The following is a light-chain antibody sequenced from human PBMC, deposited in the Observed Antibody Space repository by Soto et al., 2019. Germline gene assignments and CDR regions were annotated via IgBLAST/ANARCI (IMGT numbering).Light chain of an antibody. J-gene: IGKJ1*01. CDR3: QQRSNWPRT. CDR1: QSVSNDY. Sequence: EIVLTQSPGTLSLSPGEGATLSCRASQSVSNDYLAWYQQKPGQAPRLLIYDASNRATGIPARFSGSGSGTDFTLTISSLEPEDFAVNYCQQRSNWPRTFGQGTKVDIK. V-gene: IGKV3-11*01. CDR2: DAS.